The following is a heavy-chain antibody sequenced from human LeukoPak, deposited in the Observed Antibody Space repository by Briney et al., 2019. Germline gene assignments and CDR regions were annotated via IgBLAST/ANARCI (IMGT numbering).Heavy chain of an antibody. Sequence: PSETLSLTCAVYGVSFSGYYWSWLRQPPGKGLEWVGEINHSGSTNYNPSLKSRVTISVDTSKNQFSLKLSSVTAADTAVYYCARGGEVVVVPAALYYFDYWGQGTLVTVSS. J-gene: IGHJ4*02. D-gene: IGHD2-2*01. CDR2: INHSGST. CDR3: ARGGEVVVVPAALYYFDY. V-gene: IGHV4-34*01. CDR1: GVSFSGYY.